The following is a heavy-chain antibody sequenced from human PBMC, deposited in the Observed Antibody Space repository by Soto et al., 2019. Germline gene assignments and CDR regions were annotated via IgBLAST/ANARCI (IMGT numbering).Heavy chain of an antibody. V-gene: IGHV1-2*04. CDR1: GYTFTGYY. D-gene: IGHD2-15*01. J-gene: IGHJ3*02. CDR3: ARRGYCSGGSCYPVDAFDI. Sequence: ASVKVSCKASGYTFTGYYMHWVRQAPGQGLEWMGWINPNSGGTNYAQKFQGWVTMTRDTSISRAYMELSRLRSDDTAVYYCARRGYCSGGSCYPVDAFDIWGQGTMVTVSS. CDR2: INPNSGGT.